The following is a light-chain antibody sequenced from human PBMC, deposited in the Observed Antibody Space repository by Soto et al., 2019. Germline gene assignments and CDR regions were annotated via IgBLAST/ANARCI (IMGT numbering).Light chain of an antibody. J-gene: IGKJ1*01. V-gene: IGKV3-20*01. CDR2: STS. CDR1: QSVSSSY. CDR3: QQYNNWPRT. Sequence: EIVLTQSPGTLSLSPGERATLSCRASQSVSSSYLAWYQQKPGQAPRLLIYSTSSRATGIPDRFSGSGSGTDFTLTISRLEPEDFAVYYCQQYNNWPRTFGQGTKVDIK.